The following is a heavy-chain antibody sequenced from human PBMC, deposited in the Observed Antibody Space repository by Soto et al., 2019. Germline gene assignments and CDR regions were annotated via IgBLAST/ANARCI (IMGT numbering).Heavy chain of an antibody. CDR3: AREGYSGYDPPLGY. CDR1: GFTFSSYG. D-gene: IGHD5-12*01. J-gene: IGHJ4*02. CDR2: IWYDGSNK. V-gene: IGHV3-33*01. Sequence: GGSLRLSCAASGFTFSSYGMHWVRQAPGKGLEWVAVIWYDGSNKYYADSVKGRFTISRDNSKNTLYLQMNSLRAEDTAVYYCAREGYSGYDPPLGYWGQGTLVTVSS.